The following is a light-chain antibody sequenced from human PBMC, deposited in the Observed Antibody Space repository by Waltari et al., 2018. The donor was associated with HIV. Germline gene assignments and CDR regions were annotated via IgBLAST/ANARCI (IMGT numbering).Light chain of an antibody. V-gene: IGKV4-1*01. Sequence: DIVMTQSPDSLAVSLGERATINCKSSQSGLYRSNNKNFLAWYQQKPGQPPKLLIYWASTRESGVPDRFSGSGSGTDFTLTISSLQAEDVAVYYCQQYYSTLFTFGQGTRLEIK. CDR1: QSGLYRSNNKNF. CDR2: WAS. CDR3: QQYYSTLFT. J-gene: IGKJ5*01.